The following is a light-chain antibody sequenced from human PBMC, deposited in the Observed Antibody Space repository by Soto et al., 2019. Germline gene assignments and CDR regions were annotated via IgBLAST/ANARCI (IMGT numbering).Light chain of an antibody. CDR1: QSLLHSNGNIY. J-gene: IGKJ1*01. V-gene: IGKV2-28*01. Sequence: DIVLTQSPLSLPVTPGEPASISCRSSQSLLHSNGNIYLDWYLQKPGQSPQLLIYLGSIRASGAPESLGGSGSGTDFTQKITRVEAEDVGVYYCMQAIQAPRTFALGTKGEIK. CDR3: MQAIQAPRT. CDR2: LGS.